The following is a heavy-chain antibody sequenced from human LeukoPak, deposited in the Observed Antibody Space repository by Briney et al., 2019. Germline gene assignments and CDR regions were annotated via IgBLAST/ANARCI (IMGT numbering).Heavy chain of an antibody. J-gene: IGHJ6*03. CDR3: ARNETTGLQRTPYYHSYVDV. V-gene: IGHV4-39*01. CDR2: IYYSGST. CDR1: GGSITNNGYY. D-gene: IGHD4-11*01. Sequence: SETLSLTCTVSGGSITNNGYYWAWIRQPPGKGLEWIGIIYYSGSTHYNPSLKSRLTISVDTSKNQFSLKLSSVTAADTAVYYCARNETTGLQRTPYYHSYVDVWGKGTTVTVSS.